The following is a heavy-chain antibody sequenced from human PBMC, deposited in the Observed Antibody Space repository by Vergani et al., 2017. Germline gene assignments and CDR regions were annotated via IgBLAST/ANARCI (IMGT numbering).Heavy chain of an antibody. CDR1: GFTFGNYG. V-gene: IGHV3-30*04. CDR3: ARAADIVTPPYFYYYMDV. J-gene: IGHJ6*03. Sequence: QAQLVESGGGVVHPGRSLTLSCVASGFTFGNYGMHWVRQAPGQGLAWVVVISYFGNEKYYADSVKGRFSISRDTSTKTLFLQMTNVRPDDTAVYFCARAADIVTPPYFYYYMDVWGKGTAVTVSS. CDR2: ISYFGNEK. D-gene: IGHD3-9*01.